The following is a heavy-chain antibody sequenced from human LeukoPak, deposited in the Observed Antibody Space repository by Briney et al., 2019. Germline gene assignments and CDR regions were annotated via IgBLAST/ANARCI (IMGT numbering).Heavy chain of an antibody. Sequence: PGESLKISCKGSGYSFTSYWIGWVRQMPGKGLEWMGIIYPGDSDTRYSPSFQGQVTISADKSISTAYLQWSSLKASDTAMYYCARLGGDIVVVPAAIGFDYWGQGTLVTVSS. D-gene: IGHD2-2*02. V-gene: IGHV5-51*01. CDR2: IYPGDSDT. CDR1: GYSFTSYW. J-gene: IGHJ4*02. CDR3: ARLGGDIVVVPAAIGFDY.